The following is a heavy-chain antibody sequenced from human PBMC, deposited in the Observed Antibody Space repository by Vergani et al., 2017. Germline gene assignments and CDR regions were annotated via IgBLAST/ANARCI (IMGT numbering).Heavy chain of an antibody. CDR3: ARGGVVVVPAAAHAFDI. V-gene: IGHV4-34*01. J-gene: IGHJ3*02. CDR2: INHSVSI. Sequence: QLQLQQWGAALLTPSETPPPTSSVYGGSFIGYYCSWFRQPPGKGLQWIGEINHSVSINYNPSLKSRVTISVDTSKNQFSLKLSAVNAADTAVYYCARGGVVVVPAAAHAFDIWGQGTMVTVSS. CDR1: GGSFIGYY. D-gene: IGHD2-2*01.